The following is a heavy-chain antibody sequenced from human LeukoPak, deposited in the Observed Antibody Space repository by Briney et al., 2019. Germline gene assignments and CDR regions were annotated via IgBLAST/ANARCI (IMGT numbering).Heavy chain of an antibody. CDR3: ARDRIGVDV. D-gene: IGHD3-10*01. CDR1: GGSISSGSYY. CDR2: IYTSGST. V-gene: IGHV4-61*02. J-gene: IGHJ6*04. Sequence: SETPSLTCTVSGGSISSGSYYWRWIRQPAGKGLEWIGRIYTSGSTNYNPSLKSRVTISVDTSKNQFSLKLSSVTAADTAVYYCARDRIGVDVWGKGTTVTVSS.